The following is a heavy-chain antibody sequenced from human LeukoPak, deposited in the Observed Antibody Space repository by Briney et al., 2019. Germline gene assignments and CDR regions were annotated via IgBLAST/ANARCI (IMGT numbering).Heavy chain of an antibody. J-gene: IGHJ4*02. CDR3: AHSVYYYDSSGYFFLDY. Sequence: SGPTLVKPTQTLTLTSTFSGFSLSTSGVGVGWTRPPPGKALEWLALIYWDDDKRYSPSLKSRLTITKDTSKNQVVLTMTNMDPVDTATYYCAHSVYYYDSSGYFFLDYWGQGTLVTVSS. CDR2: IYWDDDK. CDR1: GFSLSTSGVG. V-gene: IGHV2-5*02. D-gene: IGHD3-22*01.